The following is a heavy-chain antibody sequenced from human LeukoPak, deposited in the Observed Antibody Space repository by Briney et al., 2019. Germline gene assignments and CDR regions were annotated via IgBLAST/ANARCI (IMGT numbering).Heavy chain of an antibody. CDR3: ARDAPLAGRSFDY. J-gene: IGHJ4*02. CDR2: IIPIFGTA. V-gene: IGHV1-69*05. Sequence: GSSVKVSCKASGGTFSSYAISWVRQAPGQGLEWMGGIIPIFGTANYAQKFQGRVTITTDESTSTAYMELSSLRSEDTAVYYCARDAPLAGRSFDYGARETLVTVSS. CDR1: GGTFSSYA.